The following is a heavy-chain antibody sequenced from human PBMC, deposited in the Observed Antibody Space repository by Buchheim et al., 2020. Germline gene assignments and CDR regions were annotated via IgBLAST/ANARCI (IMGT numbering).Heavy chain of an antibody. CDR2: ISDDGSNK. CDR3: AKDLRYRSTSAP. CDR1: GFTFSSYG. J-gene: IGHJ5*02. D-gene: IGHD2-2*01. V-gene: IGHV3-30*18. Sequence: QVQLVESGGGVVQPGRSLRLSCAASGFTFSSYGMRWVRQAPGKGLEWVAVISDDGSNKYYADSVKGRFTISRDNSKNTLHLQMNSLRAEDTAVYYCAKDLRYRSTSAPWGQGTL.